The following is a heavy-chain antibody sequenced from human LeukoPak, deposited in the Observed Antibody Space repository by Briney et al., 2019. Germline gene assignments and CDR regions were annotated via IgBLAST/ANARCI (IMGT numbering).Heavy chain of an antibody. CDR3: ARDSPTGTPFDY. V-gene: IGHV4-30-4*02. CDR2: IYYSGST. CDR1: GGSISSGDYY. Sequence: SETLSLTCTVSGGSISSGDYYWSWIRQPPGKGLEWIGYIYYSGSTYYNPSLKSRVTISVDTSKNQFSLKLSSVTAADTAVYYCARDSPTGTPFDYWGQGTLVTVSS. J-gene: IGHJ4*02. D-gene: IGHD1-7*01.